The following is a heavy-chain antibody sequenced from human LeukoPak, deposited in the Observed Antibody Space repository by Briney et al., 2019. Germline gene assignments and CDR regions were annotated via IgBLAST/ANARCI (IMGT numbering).Heavy chain of an antibody. D-gene: IGHD3-10*01. V-gene: IGHV3-23*01. J-gene: IGHJ4*02. CDR3: AKRGVVVRVILVGFHKEAYYFES. Sequence: GWSLSLSCAVSGITVSNYGMSWVRQAPGKGLEWVAGIGDSGGRTGYADSVKGRFTISRDNPKNTLYLQMNSLRAEDTAVYFCAKRGVVVRVILVGFHKEAYYFESWGQGALVTVSS. CDR1: GITVSNYG. CDR2: IGDSGGRT.